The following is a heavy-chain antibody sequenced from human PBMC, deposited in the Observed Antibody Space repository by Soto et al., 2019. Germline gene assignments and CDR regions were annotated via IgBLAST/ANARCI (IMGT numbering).Heavy chain of an antibody. CDR2: VSYDGRNT. CDR1: GFTFSDYA. V-gene: IGHV3-30*10. D-gene: IGHD6-6*01. Sequence: PGGSLRLSCAASGFTFSDYAMHWVRQAPGKGLQWVAFVSYDGRNTYHTDSVQGRFTISRDNSKNTLSLQMNSLRADDTAIYYCAKALGSLEYSSLPSLFASWAQGTLVTVSS. CDR3: AKALGSLEYSSLPSLFAS. J-gene: IGHJ5*02.